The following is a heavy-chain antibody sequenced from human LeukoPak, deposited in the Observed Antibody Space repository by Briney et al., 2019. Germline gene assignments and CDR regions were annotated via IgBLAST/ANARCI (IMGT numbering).Heavy chain of an antibody. CDR1: GFIFSSYG. D-gene: IGHD3-10*01. CDR2: ISGSGGST. Sequence: GGSLRLSCAASGFIFSSYGMSWVRQAPGKGLEWASAISGSGGSTYYADSVKGRFTISRDNSKNTLYLQMNNLRAEDTAVYYCAKTRGSGPFDYWGQGTLVTVSS. CDR3: AKTRGSGPFDY. V-gene: IGHV3-23*01. J-gene: IGHJ4*02.